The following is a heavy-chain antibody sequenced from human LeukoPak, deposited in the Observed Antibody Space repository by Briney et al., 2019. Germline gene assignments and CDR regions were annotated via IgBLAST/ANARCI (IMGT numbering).Heavy chain of an antibody. J-gene: IGHJ3*02. V-gene: IGHV5-51*01. Sequence: GESLKISRKGSGYSFTSYWIGWVRQMPGKGLEWMGIIYPGDSDTRYSPSFQGQVTISADKSISTAYLQWSSLKASDTAMYYCASKATSRGYCSGGSCNKDAFDIWGQGTMVTVSS. D-gene: IGHD2-15*01. CDR3: ASKATSRGYCSGGSCNKDAFDI. CDR1: GYSFTSYW. CDR2: IYPGDSDT.